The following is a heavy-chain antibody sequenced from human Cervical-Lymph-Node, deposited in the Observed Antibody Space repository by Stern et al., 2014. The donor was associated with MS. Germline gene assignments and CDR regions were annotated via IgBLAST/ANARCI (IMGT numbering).Heavy chain of an antibody. Sequence: QVQLVESGAEVKKPGASVKVSCKASGYTFTSYDINWVRQATGQGLEWMGWMNPNSGNPGYAQKFQGRVTMTRNTSISTAYMELSSLRSEDTAVYYCARDCKLRRFGSRGWFDPWGQGTLVTVSS. CDR2: MNPNSGNP. CDR3: ARDCKLRRFGSRGWFDP. V-gene: IGHV1-8*01. J-gene: IGHJ5*02. CDR1: GYTFTSYD. D-gene: IGHD3-10*01.